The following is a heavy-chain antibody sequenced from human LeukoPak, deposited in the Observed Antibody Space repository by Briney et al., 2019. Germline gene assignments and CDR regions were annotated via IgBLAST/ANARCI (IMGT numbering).Heavy chain of an antibody. V-gene: IGHV1-18*01. CDR1: GYTFTSYG. CDR2: ISAYNGNT. D-gene: IGHD4-11*01. CDR3: ARGRDYSNSVAANNWFDP. Sequence: ASETVSCKASGYTFTSYGISWVRQAPGQGLEWMGWISAYNGNTNYVQKLQGRVTMTTDTSTSTAYMELRSLRSDDTAVYYCARGRDYSNSVAANNWFDPWGQGTLVTVSS. J-gene: IGHJ5*02.